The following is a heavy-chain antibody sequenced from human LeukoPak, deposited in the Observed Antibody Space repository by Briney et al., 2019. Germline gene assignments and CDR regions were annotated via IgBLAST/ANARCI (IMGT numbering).Heavy chain of an antibody. D-gene: IGHD3-10*01. CDR1: GFTFSTYS. Sequence: GGSLRLSCAASGFTFSTYSMHWVRQAPGKGLEWVSSVTGSSNYIYYADSVKGRFIISRDNAKNSLSLQMNSLRAEDTAVYYCATDKLGGSGSYDYWGQGTLVTVSS. V-gene: IGHV3-21*01. CDR3: ATDKLGGSGSYDY. CDR2: VTGSSNYI. J-gene: IGHJ4*02.